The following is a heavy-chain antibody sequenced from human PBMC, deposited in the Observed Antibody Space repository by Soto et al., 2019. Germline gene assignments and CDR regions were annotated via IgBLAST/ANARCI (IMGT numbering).Heavy chain of an antibody. J-gene: IGHJ4*02. CDR1: GFTFSSYG. CDR2: IYFDGSNK. CDR3: ARPSLPWNILAPFEY. Sequence: GGSLRLSCAASGFTFSSYGMHWVRQAPGKGLEWVAIIYFDGSNKYYADSVKGRFTISRDSSKNTVYLQMNSLRAEDTAVYYCARPSLPWNILAPFEYWGQGTLVTVSS. D-gene: IGHD1-1*01. V-gene: IGHV3-33*01.